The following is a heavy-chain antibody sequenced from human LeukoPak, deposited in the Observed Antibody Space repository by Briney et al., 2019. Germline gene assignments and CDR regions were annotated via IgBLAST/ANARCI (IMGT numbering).Heavy chain of an antibody. CDR2: INPNSGGT. Sequence: GASVKVSCKASGYTFTGYYMHWVRQAPGQGLEWMGWINPNSGGTNYAQKFQGRVTMTRDTSISTAYMELSRLRSDDTAVYYCARDLRLNKDFWSGYYNRGFDYWGQGTLVTVSP. V-gene: IGHV1-2*02. CDR3: ARDLRLNKDFWSGYYNRGFDY. J-gene: IGHJ4*02. D-gene: IGHD3-3*01. CDR1: GYTFTGYY.